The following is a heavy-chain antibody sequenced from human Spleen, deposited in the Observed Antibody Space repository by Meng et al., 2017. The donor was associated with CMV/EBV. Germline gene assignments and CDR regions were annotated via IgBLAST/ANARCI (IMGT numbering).Heavy chain of an antibody. J-gene: IGHJ4*02. CDR1: GDSVSANSAA. CDR2: TYYRSQWYN. D-gene: IGHD1-20*01. V-gene: IGHV6-1*01. Sequence: QVQLQQSGPGLVKPSQTLSLTCAISGDSVSANSAAWTWIRQSPSRGLEWLGRTYYRSQWYNDYAVSVKSRITITPDTSKNQFSLQLDSMTPEDTAVYYCVRDAWRSITGGEFDYWGQGTLVTVSS. CDR3: VRDAWRSITGGEFDY.